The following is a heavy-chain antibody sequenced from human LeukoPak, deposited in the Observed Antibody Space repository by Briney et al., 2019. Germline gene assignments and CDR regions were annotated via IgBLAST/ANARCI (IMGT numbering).Heavy chain of an antibody. Sequence: GASVKVSCKASGYRFTSYYMNWVRQAPGQGLEWMGIINPSGGTTTYAQKLQGGVTMTRDTSTSTVYMELSSLRFEDTAVYYCARAVTTYNWFDLWGQGTLVTVSS. D-gene: IGHD4-17*01. CDR1: GYRFTSYY. V-gene: IGHV1-46*04. CDR3: ARAVTTYNWFDL. J-gene: IGHJ5*02. CDR2: INPSGGTT.